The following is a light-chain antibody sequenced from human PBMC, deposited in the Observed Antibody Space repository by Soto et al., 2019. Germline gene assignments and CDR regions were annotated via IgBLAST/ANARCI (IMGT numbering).Light chain of an antibody. Sequence: EIVLTQSPGTLSLSPGERATLSCRASQSVSSSYLAWYQQKPGQAPRLLIYGASSRATGIPDRFSGSGSGTDFTLTLSRLEPEDFAVYYRQQYGSSPITFGQGTRLAIK. CDR1: QSVSSSY. J-gene: IGKJ5*01. V-gene: IGKV3-20*01. CDR2: GAS. CDR3: QQYGSSPIT.